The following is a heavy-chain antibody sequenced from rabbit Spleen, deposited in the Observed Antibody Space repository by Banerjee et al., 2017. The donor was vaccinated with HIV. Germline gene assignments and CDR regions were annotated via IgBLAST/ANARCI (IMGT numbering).Heavy chain of an antibody. CDR1: GFSFSSYYY. D-gene: IGHD8-1*01. CDR2: IYNGDGST. J-gene: IGHJ6*01. Sequence: SLEESGGGLVQPEGSLTLTCTASGFSFSSYYYMCWVRQAPGKGPEWIACIYNGDGSTYYATWAKGRFTISKTSSTTVDVKMISLTAADTATYFCARDSGSSFSSYGMDLWGPGTLVTVS. V-gene: IGHV1S40*01. CDR3: ARDSGSSFSSYGMDL.